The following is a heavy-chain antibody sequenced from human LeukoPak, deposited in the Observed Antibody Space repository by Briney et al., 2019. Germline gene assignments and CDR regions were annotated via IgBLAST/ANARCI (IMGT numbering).Heavy chain of an antibody. CDR2: INPNSGDT. CDR3: AGGLLRVGRSYLAN. CDR1: GYTFTSYD. V-gene: IGHV1-8*01. Sequence: ASVTLTCTASGYTFTSYDSNWVRQATGQGLEWMGWINPNSGDTGYAQKFQGRVTMTWNTSISTAYMELSSVRSEDTAVYYCAGGLLRVGRSYLANWGQGTLVTVSS. D-gene: IGHD3-22*01. J-gene: IGHJ4*02.